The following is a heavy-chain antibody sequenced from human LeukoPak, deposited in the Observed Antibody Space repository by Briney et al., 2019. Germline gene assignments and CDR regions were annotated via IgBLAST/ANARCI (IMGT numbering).Heavy chain of an antibody. CDR3: ARAVITIFGVVIPPYYYYGMDV. Sequence: ASVRVSCKASGFIFTGYYMHWVRQAPGQGLEWMGCINANSGGTNYAQKFQGRVTMTRDTSISTAYMELSRLRSDDTAVYYCARAVITIFGVVIPPYYYYGMDVWGQGTTVTVSS. CDR2: INANSGGT. J-gene: IGHJ6*02. CDR1: GFIFTGYY. D-gene: IGHD3-3*01. V-gene: IGHV1-2*02.